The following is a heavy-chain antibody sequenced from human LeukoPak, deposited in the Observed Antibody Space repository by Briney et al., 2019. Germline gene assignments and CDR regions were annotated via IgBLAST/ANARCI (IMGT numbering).Heavy chain of an antibody. D-gene: IGHD3-10*01. Sequence: SETLSLTCIVSGGSISSYYWSWIRQPPGKGLEWIGYISYSGSTNYNPSLKSRVTISVDTSKNQFSLKLSSVTAADTAVYYCASMRVGFGELGWFDPWGQGTLVTVSS. CDR3: ASMRVGFGELGWFDP. V-gene: IGHV4-59*01. CDR1: GGSISSYY. J-gene: IGHJ5*02. CDR2: ISYSGST.